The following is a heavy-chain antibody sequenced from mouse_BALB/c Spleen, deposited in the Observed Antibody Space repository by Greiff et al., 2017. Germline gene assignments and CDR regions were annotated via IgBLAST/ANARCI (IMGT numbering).Heavy chain of an antibody. J-gene: IGHJ3*01. CDR3: ARDYGSSYEIAY. CDR2: IDPSDSET. Sequence: QVQLQQSGPQLVRPGASVKISCKASGYSFTSYWMHWVKQRPGQGLEWIGMIDPSDSETRLNQKFKDKATLTVDKSSSTAYMQLSSPTSEDSAVYYCARDYGSSYEIAYWGQGTLVTVSA. CDR1: GYSFTSYW. V-gene: IGHV1S127*01. D-gene: IGHD1-1*01.